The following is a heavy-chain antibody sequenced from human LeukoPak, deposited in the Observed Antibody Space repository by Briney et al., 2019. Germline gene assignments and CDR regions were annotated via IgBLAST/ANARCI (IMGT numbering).Heavy chain of an antibody. D-gene: IGHD6-13*01. CDR2: ISSSSSYI. Sequence: PGGSLRLSCAASGFTFSSYSMNWVRQAPGKGLEWVSSISSSSSYIYYADSVKGRFTISRDNAKNSLYLQMNSLRAEDTAVYYCAGGLAAAGTNYYYYYYMDVWGKGTTVTVSS. CDR3: AGGLAAAGTNYYYYYYMDV. V-gene: IGHV3-21*01. CDR1: GFTFSSYS. J-gene: IGHJ6*03.